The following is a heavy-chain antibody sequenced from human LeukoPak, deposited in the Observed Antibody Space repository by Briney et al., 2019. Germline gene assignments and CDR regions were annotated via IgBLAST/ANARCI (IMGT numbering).Heavy chain of an antibody. Sequence: SETLSLTCAVYGGSFSGYYWSWIRQPPGKGLEWIGEINHSGSTNYNPSLKSRVTISVDTSKNQFSLKLSSVTAADTAVYYCARGDDYGVHFDPWGQGTPVTVSS. CDR3: ARGDDYGVHFDP. J-gene: IGHJ5*02. CDR2: INHSGST. D-gene: IGHD4-17*01. CDR1: GGSFSGYY. V-gene: IGHV4-34*01.